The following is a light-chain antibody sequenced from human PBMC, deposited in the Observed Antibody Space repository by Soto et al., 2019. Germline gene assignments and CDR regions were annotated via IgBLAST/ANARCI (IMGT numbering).Light chain of an antibody. V-gene: IGKV1-5*01. CDR2: DVS. CDR1: QTIFSW. J-gene: IGKJ1*01. Sequence: DIQMTQSPSTLSGSVGDRVTITCRASQTIFSWLSWYQQKPGKAPNLLIYDVSSLQSGVPSRFSGSGSGTEFTLTISSLQPDDFATYYCQHYKMYSPWTFGQGTKVDIK. CDR3: QHYKMYSPWT.